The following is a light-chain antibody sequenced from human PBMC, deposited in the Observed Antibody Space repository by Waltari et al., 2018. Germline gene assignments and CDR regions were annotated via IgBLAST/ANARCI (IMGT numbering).Light chain of an antibody. J-gene: IGKJ4*01. CDR3: QQRSNWRS. CDR1: QSVSSY. V-gene: IGKV3-11*01. CDR2: DAS. Sequence: EIVLTQSPATLSLSPGERATLSCRASQSVSSYLAWYQQKPGQAPRLLIYDASNRATGIPARFSGSGSGTDFTLTISSLEPEDFAVYYCQQRSNWRSFGGGTKVKIK.